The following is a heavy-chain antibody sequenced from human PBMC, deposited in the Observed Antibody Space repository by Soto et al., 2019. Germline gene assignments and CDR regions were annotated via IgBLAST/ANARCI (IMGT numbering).Heavy chain of an antibody. Sequence: SETLSLTCAVYGWSFSGYYWSWIRQPPGKGLEWIGEINHSGSTNYNPSLKSRVTISVDTSKNQFSLKLSSVTAADTAVYYCARGRAFRGAAPAYFPFDYWGQGTLVTVSS. CDR1: GWSFSGYY. D-gene: IGHD6-6*01. V-gene: IGHV4-34*01. CDR3: ARGRAFRGAAPAYFPFDY. CDR2: INHSGST. J-gene: IGHJ4*02.